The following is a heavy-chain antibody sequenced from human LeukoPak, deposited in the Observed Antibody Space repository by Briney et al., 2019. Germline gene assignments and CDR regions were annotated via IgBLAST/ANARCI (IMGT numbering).Heavy chain of an antibody. CDR2: ISSSGGTI. CDR1: GFTFSDYY. Sequence: GGSLRLSCAASGFTFSDYYMSWIRQAPGKGLEWVSYISSSGGTIYYADSAKGRFTISRDNAKNSLYLQMNSLRAEDTAVYYCARDEANMIVSYWGQGTLVTVSS. J-gene: IGHJ4*02. CDR3: ARDEANMIVSY. D-gene: IGHD3-22*01. V-gene: IGHV3-11*01.